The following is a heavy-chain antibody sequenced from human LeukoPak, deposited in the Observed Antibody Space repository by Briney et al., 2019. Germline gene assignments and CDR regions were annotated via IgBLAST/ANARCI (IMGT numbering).Heavy chain of an antibody. CDR1: GFTVSSNY. J-gene: IGHJ6*02. CDR3: AREAVMVRGVIIPDDMDV. V-gene: IGHV3-66*01. Sequence: GGSLRLSCAASGFTVSSNYMSWVRQAPGKGLEWVSVIYSGGSTYYADSVKGRFTISRDNSKNTLYLQMNSLRAEDTAVYYCAREAVMVRGVIIPDDMDVWGQGTTVTVSS. D-gene: IGHD3-10*01. CDR2: IYSGGST.